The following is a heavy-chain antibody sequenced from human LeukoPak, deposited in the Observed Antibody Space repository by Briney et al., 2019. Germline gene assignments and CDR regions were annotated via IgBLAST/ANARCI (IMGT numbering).Heavy chain of an antibody. CDR3: ARDGHIAVAGILDY. Sequence: ASVKVSCKASGYTFTGYYMHWVRQAPGQGLEWMGWINPNSGGTNYAQKFQGRVTMTRDTSISTAYMELSRLRSNDTAVYYCARDGHIAVAGILDYWGQGTLVTVSS. V-gene: IGHV1-2*02. J-gene: IGHJ4*02. D-gene: IGHD6-19*01. CDR2: INPNSGGT. CDR1: GYTFTGYY.